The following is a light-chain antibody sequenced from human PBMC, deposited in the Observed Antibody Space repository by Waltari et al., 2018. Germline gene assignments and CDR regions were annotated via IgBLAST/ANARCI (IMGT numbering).Light chain of an antibody. V-gene: IGKV3-15*01. CDR2: GAS. CDR3: HQCNTYST. Sequence: EIVLTQSPSTLSVSPGERAILSCRASQTISNNLAWSQQRPGQPPRLLIYGASARAAAIPVRFSGSGSGTEFTLTIANLQPDDFATYFCHQCNTYSTFGQGTKVEIK. CDR1: QTISNN. J-gene: IGKJ1*01.